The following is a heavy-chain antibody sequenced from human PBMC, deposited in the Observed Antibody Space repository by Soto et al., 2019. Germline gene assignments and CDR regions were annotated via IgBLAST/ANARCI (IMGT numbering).Heavy chain of an antibody. CDR3: ARVVGDLGHLFDP. CDR2: ISAYNGNT. J-gene: IGHJ5*02. D-gene: IGHD1-26*01. V-gene: IGHV1-18*01. Sequence: QVQLVQSGGEVKKPGASVKVSCKASGYTFTSYGISWLRQAPGQGLEWMGRISAYNGNTNYAQKLQGRVTMTTDTSTSTAYIELRSLRSDDTAVYYCARVVGDLGHLFDPLGQGTLVTVSS. CDR1: GYTFTSYG.